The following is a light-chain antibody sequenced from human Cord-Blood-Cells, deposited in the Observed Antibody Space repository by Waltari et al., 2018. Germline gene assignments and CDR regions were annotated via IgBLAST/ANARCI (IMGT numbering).Light chain of an antibody. CDR2: DAS. V-gene: IGKV1-5*01. Sequence: STLSASVGDRVTITCRASQSISSWLAWYQQKPGKAPKLLIYDASSLESGVPSRFSGSGSGTEFTLTISSLQPDDCATYYCQQYNSYSYTFGQGTKLEIK. J-gene: IGKJ2*01. CDR3: QQYNSYSYT. CDR1: QSISSW.